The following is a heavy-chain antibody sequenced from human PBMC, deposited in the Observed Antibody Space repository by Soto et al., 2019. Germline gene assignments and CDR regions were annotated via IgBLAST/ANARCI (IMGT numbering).Heavy chain of an antibody. Sequence: GGSLRLSCAASGFTFSTYWMSWVRQAPGTGLEWVANIKQDGSEKYYVDSVKGRCTISRDNAKNSLYLQMNSLRAEDTAVYYCARDYDYVWGSYRPLFDYWGQGTLVTVSS. CDR1: GFTFSTYW. CDR3: ARDYDYVWGSYRPLFDY. CDR2: IKQDGSEK. V-gene: IGHV3-7*03. J-gene: IGHJ4*02. D-gene: IGHD3-16*02.